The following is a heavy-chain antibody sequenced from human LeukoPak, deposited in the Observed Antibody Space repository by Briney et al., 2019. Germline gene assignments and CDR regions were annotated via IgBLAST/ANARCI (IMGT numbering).Heavy chain of an antibody. CDR3: VKAPTVTTAGVGYYFDY. J-gene: IGHJ4*02. Sequence: GGSLRLSCSASRFTFSSYAMHWVRQAPGKGLEYVSGISSNGGSTYYTDSVKGRLTVSRDNSKNTLYLQMSSLRAEDTAVYYCVKAPTVTTAGVGYYFDYWGQGTLVTVSS. V-gene: IGHV3-64D*06. D-gene: IGHD4-17*01. CDR1: RFTFSSYA. CDR2: ISSNGGST.